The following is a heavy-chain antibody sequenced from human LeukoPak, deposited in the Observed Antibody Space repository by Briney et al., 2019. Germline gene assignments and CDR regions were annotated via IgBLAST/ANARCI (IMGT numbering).Heavy chain of an antibody. CDR2: IIPIFGTA. Sequence: ASVKVSCKASGYTFTGYYMHWVRQAPGQGLEWMGGIIPIFGTANYAQKFQGRVTITADKSTSTAYMELSSLRSEDTAVYYCARGPDRELSPPLAHAFDIWGQGTMVTVSS. D-gene: IGHD3-16*02. V-gene: IGHV1-69*06. J-gene: IGHJ3*02. CDR1: GYTFTGYY. CDR3: ARGPDRELSPPLAHAFDI.